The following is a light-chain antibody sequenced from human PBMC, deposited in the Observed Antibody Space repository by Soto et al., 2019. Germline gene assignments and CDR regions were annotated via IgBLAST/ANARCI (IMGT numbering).Light chain of an antibody. V-gene: IGKV3D-20*02. J-gene: IGKJ5*01. Sequence: QSPGTLRLSPEERCTLSCRASQSVSNNYSAWYQQKPGQAPRLLIYGASNRATGIPDRFGGSRSGTEFTLTINSLVPEDFAVYYCQQRNVWPPITFGQGTRLEIK. CDR2: GAS. CDR3: QQRNVWPPIT. CDR1: QSVSNNY.